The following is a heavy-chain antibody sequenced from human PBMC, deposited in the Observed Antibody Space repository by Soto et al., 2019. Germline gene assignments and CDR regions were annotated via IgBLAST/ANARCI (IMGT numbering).Heavy chain of an antibody. CDR1: GASIGSSDYF. Sequence: SETLSLTCTVSGASIGSSDYFWGGIRQPPGRGLEWIGSLYYSVSSYYNPSLKSRVTISADTSKNQFSLELISVTAADTAVYYCARHYTSGWYFQYWGQGTLVTVSS. CDR2: LYYSVSS. CDR3: ARHYTSGWYFQY. D-gene: IGHD6-19*01. J-gene: IGHJ1*01. V-gene: IGHV4-39*01.